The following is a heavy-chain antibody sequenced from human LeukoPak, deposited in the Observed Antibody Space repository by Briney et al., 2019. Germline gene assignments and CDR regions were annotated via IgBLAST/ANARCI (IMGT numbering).Heavy chain of an antibody. CDR1: GYTFTIYD. CDR2: MNPNSGNT. Sequence: ASVTVSCTASGYTFTIYDINWVRQAPGQGLERMGWMNPNSGNTGYAEKFQGRVTMTRNTSISTAYMELSSLRSEDTAVYYCARGRGYSYGTGAFDIWGQGTMVTVSS. D-gene: IGHD5-18*01. CDR3: ARGRGYSYGTGAFDI. J-gene: IGHJ3*02. V-gene: IGHV1-8*01.